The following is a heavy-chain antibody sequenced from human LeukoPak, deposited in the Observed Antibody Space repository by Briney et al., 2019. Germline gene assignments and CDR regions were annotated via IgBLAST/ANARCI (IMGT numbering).Heavy chain of an antibody. CDR1: GYTFTGYY. CDR3: ASSSYYGGNLPNFDY. Sequence: ASVKVPCMASGYTFTGYYMHWVRQAPGQGLEWMGWINPNSGGTNYAQKFQGRVTMTRDTSISTAYMGLSRLRSDDTAVYYCASSSYYGGNLPNFDYWGQGTLVTVSS. D-gene: IGHD4-23*01. J-gene: IGHJ4*02. CDR2: INPNSGGT. V-gene: IGHV1-2*02.